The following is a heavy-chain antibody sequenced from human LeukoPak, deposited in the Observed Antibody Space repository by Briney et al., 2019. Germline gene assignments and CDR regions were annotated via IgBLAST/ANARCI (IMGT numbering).Heavy chain of an antibody. J-gene: IGHJ3*02. CDR1: GFTFNNYA. CDR3: AKSVRFRAFEI. V-gene: IGHV3-23*01. D-gene: IGHD3-10*01. Sequence: QPGGSLRLFCAASGFTFNNYAMSWVRQAPGKGLEWVSSISGSGGSTYYADSVKGRFTISRDNSKNTLYLQMNSLRAEDTAVYYCAKSVRFRAFEIWGQGTMVTVSS. CDR2: ISGSGGST.